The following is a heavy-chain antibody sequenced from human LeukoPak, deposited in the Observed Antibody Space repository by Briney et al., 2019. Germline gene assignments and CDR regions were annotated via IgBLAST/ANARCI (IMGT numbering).Heavy chain of an antibody. CDR2: INDIGSN. CDR3: ARDQYCSTTTRYSARRYFDF. D-gene: IGHD2-2*01. Sequence: SETLSLTCAVSGVPFSNYFWPWLRQPPGKGLEWVAEINDIGSNNSNSSLRSRVAISLGTSKKQFSLRLTSVTAADTAVYYCARDQYCSTTTRYSARRYFDFWGQGTLVTVSS. V-gene: IGHV4-34*01. CDR1: GVPFSNYF. J-gene: IGHJ4*02.